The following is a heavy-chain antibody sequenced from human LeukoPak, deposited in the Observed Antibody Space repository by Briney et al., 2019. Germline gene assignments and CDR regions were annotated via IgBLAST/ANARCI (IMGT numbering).Heavy chain of an antibody. V-gene: IGHV1-24*01. CDR3: ARGPIGAPDYYFDY. D-gene: IGHD3-10*01. Sequence: ASVKVSCTVSGYTLTEISMCWVRQAPGKGLEWMGRFDPENGETLYAQKFQGRVTMTDDTSTDTAYMELSSLRSEDTAVYFCARGPIGAPDYYFDYWGQGTLVTVSS. CDR1: GYTLTEIS. J-gene: IGHJ4*02. CDR2: FDPENGET.